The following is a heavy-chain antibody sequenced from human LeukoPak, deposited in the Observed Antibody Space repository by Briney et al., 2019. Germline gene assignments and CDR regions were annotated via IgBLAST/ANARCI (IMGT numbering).Heavy chain of an antibody. Sequence: GGSLRLSCAASGFTFSSYGMHWVRQAPGKGLGWVAFIRYDGSNKYYADSVKGRFTISRDNSKNTLYLQMNSLRAEDTAVYYCAKTSSSWSLISANWFDPWGQGTLVTVSS. V-gene: IGHV3-30*02. D-gene: IGHD6-13*01. J-gene: IGHJ5*02. CDR3: AKTSSSWSLISANWFDP. CDR1: GFTFSSYG. CDR2: IRYDGSNK.